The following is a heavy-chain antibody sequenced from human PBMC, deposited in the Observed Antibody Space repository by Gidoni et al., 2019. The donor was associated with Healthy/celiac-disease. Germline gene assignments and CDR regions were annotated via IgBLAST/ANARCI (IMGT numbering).Heavy chain of an antibody. Sequence: QVQLQESGPGRVKPSQTLSLTCTVSGGSISSGGYYWSWIRQHPGKGLEWIGYIYYSGSTYYNPSLKSRVTISVDTSKNQFSLKLSSVTAADTAVYYCASRYCGGDCYLREDAFDIWGQGTMVTVSS. CDR2: IYYSGST. J-gene: IGHJ3*02. D-gene: IGHD2-21*02. CDR1: GGSISSGGYY. V-gene: IGHV4-31*03. CDR3: ASRYCGGDCYLREDAFDI.